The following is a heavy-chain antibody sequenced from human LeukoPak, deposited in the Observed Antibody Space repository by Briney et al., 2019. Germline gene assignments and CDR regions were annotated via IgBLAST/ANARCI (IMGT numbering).Heavy chain of an antibody. CDR3: AKEDYQRGWFGP. CDR2: ISSTSTTI. D-gene: IGHD4/OR15-4a*01. Sequence: GGSLRLSCAASGFSLSTYSMNWVRQTPGKGLEWVSYISSTSTTIYYTDFVRGRFTVSIDNANNSLFLQMNCLRDEDTAVYYCAKEDYQRGWFGPWGQGTLVTVSS. J-gene: IGHJ5*02. V-gene: IGHV3-48*02. CDR1: GFSLSTYS.